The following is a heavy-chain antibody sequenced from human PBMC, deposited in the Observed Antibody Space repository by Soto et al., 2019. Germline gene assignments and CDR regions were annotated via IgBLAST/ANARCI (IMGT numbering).Heavy chain of an antibody. Sequence: SETLSLTYAVYGGSFSGYYWSWIRQPPGKGLEWIGEINHSGSTNYNPSLKSRVTISVDTSKNQFSLKLSSVTAADTAVYYCARGRNYYDSSGYYFRPIWVFDYWGQGTLVTVSS. J-gene: IGHJ4*02. V-gene: IGHV4-34*01. CDR2: INHSGST. CDR3: ARGRNYYDSSGYYFRPIWVFDY. CDR1: GGSFSGYY. D-gene: IGHD3-22*01.